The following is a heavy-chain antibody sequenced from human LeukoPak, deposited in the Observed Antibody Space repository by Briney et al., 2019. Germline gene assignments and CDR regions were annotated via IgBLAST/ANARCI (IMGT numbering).Heavy chain of an antibody. CDR3: ARHMEGGYEYDDGGHYYFYIDV. CDR1: GYSFTTHW. D-gene: IGHD5-12*01. J-gene: IGHJ6*03. Sequence: GVSLKISCQGSGYSFTTHWIGWVRQMPGKGLEWMGVIHSRDYDARYSPSFTGQVTISADRSIRTAYLLLSSLKASDTAVYYCARHMEGGYEYDDGGHYYFYIDVWGSGTSVTVSS. CDR2: IHSRDYDA. V-gene: IGHV5-51*01.